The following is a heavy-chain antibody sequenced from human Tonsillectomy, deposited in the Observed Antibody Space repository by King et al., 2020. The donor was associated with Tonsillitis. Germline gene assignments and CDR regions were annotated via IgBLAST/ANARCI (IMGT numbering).Heavy chain of an antibody. J-gene: IGHJ4*02. D-gene: IGHD3-16*01. Sequence: VQLQESGPGLVKPSQTLSLTCTVSGGSISSGGYYWSWIRQHPGKGLEWIGYIYYSGRTYYNPSLKSRVTISVDTSKNQFSLKLSSVTAADTAVYYCASGGIMFATPLNWGQGTLVTVSS. CDR3: ASGGIMFATPLN. CDR2: IYYSGRT. CDR1: GGSISSGGYY. V-gene: IGHV4-31*03.